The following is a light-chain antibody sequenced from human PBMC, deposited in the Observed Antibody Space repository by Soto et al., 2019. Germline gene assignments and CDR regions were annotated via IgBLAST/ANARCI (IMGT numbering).Light chain of an antibody. V-gene: IGKV3-15*01. CDR2: GAS. CDR1: KSVSNN. CDR3: QHYNNWPFT. J-gene: IGKJ2*01. Sequence: EIVLTQSPGTLSLSPGERATLSCRASKSVSNNYLAWYQQKPGQAPRLLIYGASTRATGSPARFSGSGSGTEFTLTISSLQSEDFAVYYCQHYNNWPFTLGQGTKLDIK.